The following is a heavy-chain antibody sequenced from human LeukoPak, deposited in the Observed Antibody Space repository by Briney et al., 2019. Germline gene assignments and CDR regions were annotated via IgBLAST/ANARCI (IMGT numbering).Heavy chain of an antibody. CDR1: GYTFTGYY. D-gene: IGHD1-1*01. V-gene: IGHV1-2*02. Sequence: GASVKVSCKASGYTFTGYYIHWVRQAPGQGLKWMGWINPNSGGTNYAQRFQGRVTMTRDTSISTAYMELSRLRSDDTAVYSCATVRCNSSYYFDYWGQGTLVTVSS. J-gene: IGHJ4*02. CDR3: ATVRCNSSYYFDY. CDR2: INPNSGGT.